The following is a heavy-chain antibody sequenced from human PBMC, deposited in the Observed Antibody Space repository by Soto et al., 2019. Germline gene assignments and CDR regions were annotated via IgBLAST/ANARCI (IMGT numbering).Heavy chain of an antibody. CDR2: ITITGDTT. CDR3: AEGGGGDHGY. D-gene: IGHD2-21*02. Sequence: EVQLVESEGGLVQPGGSLRLSCEASGFIFTTSDMSWVRQAPGKGLEWISSITITGDTTHYADSVKGRFTISRDNSRNTVYLQMNGLGVDDTAGYYFAEGGGGDHGYWGQGTLVAVSS. V-gene: IGHV3-23*04. J-gene: IGHJ4*02. CDR1: GFIFTTSD.